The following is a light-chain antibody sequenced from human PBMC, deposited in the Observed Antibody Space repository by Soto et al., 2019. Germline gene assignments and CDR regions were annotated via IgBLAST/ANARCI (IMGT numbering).Light chain of an antibody. CDR2: DAS. CDR1: QSISSW. J-gene: IGKJ1*01. CDR3: QQYNSYWT. V-gene: IGKV1-5*01. Sequence: DIQITQSPSTLSASVGDRVTITCRASQSISSWLAWYQQKPGKAPKLLIYDASSVESGVPSRFSGSGSGTEYTLTISSLQPDDFATYYCQQYNSYWTFGQGTKVDIK.